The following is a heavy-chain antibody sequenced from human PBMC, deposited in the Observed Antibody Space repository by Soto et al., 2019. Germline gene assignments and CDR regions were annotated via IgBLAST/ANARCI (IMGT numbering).Heavy chain of an antibody. CDR3: ASLQDGY. Sequence: PSETLSLTCAVYGGSFSGYYWSWIRQPPGKGLEWIGEINHSGSTNYNPSLKSRVTISVDTSKNQFSLKLSSVTAADTAVYYCASLQDGYWGQGTLVTVSS. CDR2: INHSGST. CDR1: GGSFSGYY. D-gene: IGHD2-15*01. V-gene: IGHV4-34*01. J-gene: IGHJ4*02.